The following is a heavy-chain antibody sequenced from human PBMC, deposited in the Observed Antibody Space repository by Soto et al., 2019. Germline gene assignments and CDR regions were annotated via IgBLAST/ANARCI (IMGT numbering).Heavy chain of an antibody. V-gene: IGHV4-39*02. CDR2: VSHRGST. Sequence: SETLSLTSTVSGGSISSSSFYWGWVRQPPGKGLEWIGSVSHRGSTYYNPSLTSRVTISVDTSKNHFSLKLNSVTAADTAVYYCVSPYNFYFMDVWGKGTPVTVSS. D-gene: IGHD3-16*01. CDR1: GGSISSSSFY. CDR3: VSPYNFYFMDV. J-gene: IGHJ6*03.